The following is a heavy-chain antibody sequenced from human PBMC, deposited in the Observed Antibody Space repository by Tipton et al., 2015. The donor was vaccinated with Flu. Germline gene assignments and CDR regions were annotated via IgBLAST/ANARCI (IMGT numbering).Heavy chain of an antibody. Sequence: SLRLSCAASGFTFSSYAMSWVRQAPGKGLEWVSAISGSGGSTYYADSVKGRFTISRDNSKNTLYLQMNSLRAEDTAVYYCAKGRVQANYFDYWGQGTLVTVSS. CDR1: GFTFSSYA. V-gene: IGHV3-23*01. CDR3: AKGRVQANYFDY. CDR2: ISGSGGST. J-gene: IGHJ4*02.